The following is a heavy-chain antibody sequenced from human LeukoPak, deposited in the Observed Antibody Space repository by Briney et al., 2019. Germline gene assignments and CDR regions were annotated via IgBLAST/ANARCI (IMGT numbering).Heavy chain of an antibody. CDR1: GFTFSSYS. CDR3: ARDSPYSSSWYNWFDP. J-gene: IGHJ5*02. V-gene: IGHV3-48*01. D-gene: IGHD6-13*01. CDR2: ISSSSSSI. Sequence: GGSLRLSCAASGFTFSSYSMNWVRQAPGKALEWVSYISSSSSSIYYADSVKGRFTISRDNAKNSLYLQMNSLRAEDTAVYYCARDSPYSSSWYNWFDPWGQGTLVTVSS.